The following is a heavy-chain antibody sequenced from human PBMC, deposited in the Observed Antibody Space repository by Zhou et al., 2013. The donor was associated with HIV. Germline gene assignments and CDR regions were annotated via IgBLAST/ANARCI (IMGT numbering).Heavy chain of an antibody. CDR1: GGTFSSDA. Sequence: QVQLFQSGTEMKKPGSSVKVSCKASGGTFSSDALSWVRQAPGQGLEWMGGIIPMFNTTNYVQKFQGRITITADESTGTAHMELSSLKSEDTAVYYCALETGNDAFDIWGQGTMVTVSS. V-gene: IGHV1-69*01. CDR2: IIPMFNTT. CDR3: ALETGNDAFDI. D-gene: IGHD7-27*01. J-gene: IGHJ3*02.